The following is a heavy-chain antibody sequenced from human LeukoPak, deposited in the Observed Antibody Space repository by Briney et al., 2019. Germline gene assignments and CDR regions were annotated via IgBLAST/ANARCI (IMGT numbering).Heavy chain of an antibody. V-gene: IGHV4-59*01. J-gene: IGHJ4*02. CDR1: GGSISSYY. CDR3: AGKIRPRYSSGWYEVGDY. D-gene: IGHD6-19*01. Sequence: SETPSLTCTVSGGSISSYYWSWIRQPPGKGLEWIGYIYYSGSTNYNPSLKSRVTISVDTSKNQFSLKLSSVTAADTAVYYCAGKIRPRYSSGWYEVGDYWGQGTLVTVSS. CDR2: IYYSGST.